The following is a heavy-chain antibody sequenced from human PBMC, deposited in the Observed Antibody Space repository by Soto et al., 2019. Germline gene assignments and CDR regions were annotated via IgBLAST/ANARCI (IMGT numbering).Heavy chain of an antibody. CDR3: ARSRDKDYYYMDV. J-gene: IGHJ6*03. V-gene: IGHV4-59*08. Sequence: SETLSLTCTVSGGSISSYYWSLIRQPPGKGLEWIGYIYYSGSTNYNPSLKSRVTISVDTSKNQFSLKLSSVTAADTAVYYCARSRDKDYYYMDVWGKGTTVTVSS. CDR1: GGSISSYY. CDR2: IYYSGST. D-gene: IGHD2-21*01.